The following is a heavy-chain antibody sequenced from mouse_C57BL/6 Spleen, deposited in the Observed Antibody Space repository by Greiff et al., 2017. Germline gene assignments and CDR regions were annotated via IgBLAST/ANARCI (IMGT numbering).Heavy chain of an antibody. CDR1: GYTFTSYW. J-gene: IGHJ2*01. CDR3: ARSYYGSGGYFDY. Sequence: QVHLQQPGAELVRPGSSVKLSCKASGYTFTSYWMHWVKQRPIQGLEWIGNIDPSDSETHYNQKFKDKATLTVDKSSSTAYMQLSSLTSEDSAVYYCARSYYGSGGYFDYWGQGTTLTVSS. V-gene: IGHV1-52*01. D-gene: IGHD1-1*01. CDR2: IDPSDSET.